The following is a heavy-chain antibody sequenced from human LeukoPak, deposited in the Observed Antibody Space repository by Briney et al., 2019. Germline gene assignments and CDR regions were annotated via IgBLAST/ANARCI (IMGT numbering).Heavy chain of an antibody. J-gene: IGHJ3*02. Sequence: ASVTVSCKASGYTFTSYGISWVRQAPGQGLEWMGWISAYNGNTNYAQKLQGRVTMTTDTSTSTAYMELRSLRSDDTAVYYCARWEITMVRGVTLGDAFDIWGQGTMVTVSS. CDR1: GYTFTSYG. CDR3: ARWEITMVRGVTLGDAFDI. CDR2: ISAYNGNT. D-gene: IGHD3-10*01. V-gene: IGHV1-18*01.